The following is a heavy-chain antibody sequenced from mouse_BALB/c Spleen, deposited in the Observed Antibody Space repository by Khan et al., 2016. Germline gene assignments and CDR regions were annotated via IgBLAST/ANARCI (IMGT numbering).Heavy chain of an antibody. D-gene: IGHD2-14*01. CDR3: ARLVSVGRTIIDY. V-gene: IGHV1-9*01. J-gene: IGHJ4*01. CDR1: GYTFSSYW. CDR2: ILPGSGST. Sequence: QVQLQQSGAELMKPGASVKISCKATGYTFSSYWIEWVKQRPGHGLEWIGEILPGSGSTNYNEKFKGKATFTADTSSNTAYMQLSSLTSEDSAVXYSARLVSVGRTIIDYWCQGTSDTVSS.